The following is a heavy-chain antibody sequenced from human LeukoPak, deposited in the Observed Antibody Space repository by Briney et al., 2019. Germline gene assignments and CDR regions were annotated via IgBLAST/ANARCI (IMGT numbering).Heavy chain of an antibody. CDR1: EFTVSSNY. D-gene: IGHD3-10*01. Sequence: GGSLRLSCAASEFTVSSNYMSWVRQAPGKGLEWVSVIYSGGSTYYADSVKGRFTISRDTSKNTLYLQMSSLRTEDTAVYYCVKRAVSGAGTITQFYFDYWGQGTLVTVSS. J-gene: IGHJ4*02. V-gene: IGHV3-53*05. CDR2: IYSGGST. CDR3: VKRAVSGAGTITQFYFDY.